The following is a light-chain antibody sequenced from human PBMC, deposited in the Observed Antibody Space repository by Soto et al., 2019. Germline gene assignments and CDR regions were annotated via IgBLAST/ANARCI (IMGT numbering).Light chain of an antibody. CDR1: QTISNW. V-gene: IGKV1-5*01. J-gene: IGKJ1*01. Sequence: DIQMTQSPSTLSASVGDRVTITCRASQTISNWLAWYQQKPGKAPKLLIFDASSLEGGVPSRFSGSGSGTEFTLTISSLQPDDFATYYCQHYNSYSWTFGQGTKVDIK. CDR2: DAS. CDR3: QHYNSYSWT.